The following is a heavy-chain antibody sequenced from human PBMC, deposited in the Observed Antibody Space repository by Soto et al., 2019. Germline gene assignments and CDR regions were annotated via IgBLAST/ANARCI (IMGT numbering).Heavy chain of an antibody. Sequence: GGSLRLSCAASGFTFSSYSMNWVRQAPGKGLEWVSYISSSSSTIYYADSVKGRFTISRDNAKNSLYLQMNSLRAEDTAVYYCARDRRLLGGGFQHWGQGTLVTVSS. CDR1: GFTFSSYS. CDR3: ARDRRLLGGGFQH. J-gene: IGHJ1*01. CDR2: ISSSSSTI. V-gene: IGHV3-48*01. D-gene: IGHD1-26*01.